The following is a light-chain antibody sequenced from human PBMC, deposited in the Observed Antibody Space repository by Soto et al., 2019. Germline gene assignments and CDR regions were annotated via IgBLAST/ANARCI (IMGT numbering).Light chain of an antibody. J-gene: IGKJ1*01. CDR2: ASS. CDR3: LQHYGDSWT. Sequence: AIRMTQSPSSLSASTGDRVTITCRASQGISSYLAWYQQKRGKAPKLLIYASSNLYTGVPSRFSGSRSGTEFPLTISSLQPEDFASYYCLQHYGDSWTFGKRTKVDIK. CDR1: QGISSY. V-gene: IGKV1-8*01.